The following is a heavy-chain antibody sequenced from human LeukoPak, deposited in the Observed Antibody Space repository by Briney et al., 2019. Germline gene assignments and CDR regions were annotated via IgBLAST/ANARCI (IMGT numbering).Heavy chain of an antibody. D-gene: IGHD7-27*01. Sequence: PGGSLRLSCAASGFTFSSYWMHWVRQAPGKGLEWVSYLSSSSSVIYHADSVKGRFTISRDNAKNSLYLQMNSLRTEDTAVYYCVRDGSSWGNFDYWGQGTLVSVSS. CDR2: LSSSSSVI. CDR3: VRDGSSWGNFDY. V-gene: IGHV3-48*01. J-gene: IGHJ4*02. CDR1: GFTFSSYW.